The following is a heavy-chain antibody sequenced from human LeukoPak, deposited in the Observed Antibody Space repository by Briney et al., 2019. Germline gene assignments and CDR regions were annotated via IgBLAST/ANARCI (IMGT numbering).Heavy chain of an antibody. Sequence: GGSLRLSCAASGFTFSSYTMSWVRQAPGKGLEWVSAISGSGGNTYYADSVKGRFTISRDNAKNTLYLQMNSLRAEDTAVYYCARAYYYDGSGYFPYYFDYWGQGTLVTVSS. D-gene: IGHD3-22*01. CDR1: GFTFSSYT. CDR2: ISGSGGNT. V-gene: IGHV3-23*01. J-gene: IGHJ4*02. CDR3: ARAYYYDGSGYFPYYFDY.